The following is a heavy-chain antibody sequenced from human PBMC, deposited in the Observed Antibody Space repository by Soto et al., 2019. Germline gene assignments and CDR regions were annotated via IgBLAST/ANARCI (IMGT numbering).Heavy chain of an antibody. CDR2: ISSSSSTI. J-gene: IGHJ4*02. Sequence: GGSLRLSCAASGFTFSSYSMNWVRQAPGKGLEWVSYISSSSSTIYYADSVKGRFTISRDNAKNSLYLQMNSLRAEDTAVYYCTTDPGGLHYDSSPDYWGQGTLVTVSS. D-gene: IGHD3-22*01. V-gene: IGHV3-48*01. CDR3: TTDPGGLHYDSSPDY. CDR1: GFTFSSYS.